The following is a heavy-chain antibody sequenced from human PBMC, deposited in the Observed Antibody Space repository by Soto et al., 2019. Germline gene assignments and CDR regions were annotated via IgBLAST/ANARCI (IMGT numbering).Heavy chain of an antibody. CDR3: ARDPVPKYYGSGSKFDF. V-gene: IGHV3-30-3*01. J-gene: IGHJ4*02. CDR1: GFNFGFYA. CDR2: ISYDGSNH. D-gene: IGHD3-10*01. Sequence: QVQLVESGGGVVQPGRSLRLSCAASGFNFGFYAMHWVRQAPGKGLEWVAVISYDGSNHYHADSVKGRFTISRDNSRNTLYLQMNSLRPEDTAIYFCARDPVPKYYGSGSKFDFWGQGTLVSVSS.